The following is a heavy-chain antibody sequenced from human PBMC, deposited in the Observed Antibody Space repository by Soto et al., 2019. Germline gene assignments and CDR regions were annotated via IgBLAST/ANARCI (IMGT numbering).Heavy chain of an antibody. D-gene: IGHD3-10*01. V-gene: IGHV4-34*01. J-gene: IGHJ4*02. CDR3: AREWGSGSPLDY. Sequence: SETLSLTCAVYGGSFSGYYWSWIRQPPGKGLEWIGEINHSGSTNYNPSLKSRVTISVDTSKNQFSLKLSSVTAADTAVHYCAREWGSGSPLDYWGQGTLVTVSS. CDR1: GGSFSGYY. CDR2: INHSGST.